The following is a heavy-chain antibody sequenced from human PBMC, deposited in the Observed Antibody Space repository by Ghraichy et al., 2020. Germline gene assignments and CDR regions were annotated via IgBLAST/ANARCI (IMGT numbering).Heavy chain of an antibody. D-gene: IGHD3-10*01. J-gene: IGHJ6*02. Sequence: GESLNISCAASGFTFSSYSMNWVRQAPGKGLEWVSYISSSSSTIYYADSVKGRFTISRDNAKNSLYLQMNSLRDEDTAVYYCARDRPGKGLYYYYGMDVWGQGTTVTVSS. CDR3: ARDRPGKGLYYYYGMDV. V-gene: IGHV3-48*02. CDR2: ISSSSSTI. CDR1: GFTFSSYS.